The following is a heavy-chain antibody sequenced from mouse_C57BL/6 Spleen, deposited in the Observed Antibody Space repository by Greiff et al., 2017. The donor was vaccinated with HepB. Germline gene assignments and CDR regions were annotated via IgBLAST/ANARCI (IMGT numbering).Heavy chain of an antibody. Sequence: EVQGVESGEGLVKPGGSLKLSCAASGFTFSSYAMSWVRQTPEKRLEWVAYISSGGDYIYYADTVKGRFTISRDNARNTLYLQMSSLKSEDTAMYYCTIANWDVRFAYWGQGTLVTVSA. CDR3: TIANWDVRFAY. V-gene: IGHV5-9-1*02. J-gene: IGHJ3*01. CDR2: ISSGGDYI. D-gene: IGHD4-1*01. CDR1: GFTFSSYA.